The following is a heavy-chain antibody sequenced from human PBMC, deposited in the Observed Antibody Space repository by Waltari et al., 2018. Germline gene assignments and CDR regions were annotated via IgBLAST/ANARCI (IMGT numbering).Heavy chain of an antibody. CDR2: INPNRCGT. V-gene: IGHV1-2*02. CDR1: GYTFTGYY. D-gene: IGHD4-17*01. Sequence: QVQLVQSGAEVKKPGASVKVSCKASGYTFTGYYMHWVRQAPGPGLEWMGWINPNRCGTNDARKLQGRVTMTRDTSISTAYMELSRLRSDDTAVYYCARGPYTTVTIDYWGQGTLVTVSS. CDR3: ARGPYTTVTIDY. J-gene: IGHJ4*02.